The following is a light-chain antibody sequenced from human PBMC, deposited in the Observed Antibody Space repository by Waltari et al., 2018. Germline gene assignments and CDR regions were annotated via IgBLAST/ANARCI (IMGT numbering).Light chain of an antibody. J-gene: IGKJ3*01. CDR2: DAS. CDR1: QSISSW. CDR3: LHRSNWPPLFT. Sequence: DIQMTQSPSSLSASVGDRVTITCRASQSISSWLAWYQQKPGKAPKLLIYDASSLEIGVPSRFSGSGSGTEFTLTISSLEPEDFAVYYCLHRSNWPPLFTFGPGTKVDIK. V-gene: IGKV1-5*01.